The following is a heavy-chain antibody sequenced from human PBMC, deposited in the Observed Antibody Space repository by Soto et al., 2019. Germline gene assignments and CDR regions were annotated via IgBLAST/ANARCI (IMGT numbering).Heavy chain of an antibody. V-gene: IGHV1-69*01. CDR1: GGTFSSYA. CDR2: IIPIFGTA. CDR3: ARDSMRGFSEMGAFDI. D-gene: IGHD5-12*01. Sequence: QVQLVQSGAEVKKPGSLVKVSCKASGGTFSSYAISWVRQAPGQGLEWMGGIIPIFGTANYAQKFQGRVTITADESTSTAYMELSSLRSEDTAVYYCARDSMRGFSEMGAFDIWGQGTMVTVSS. J-gene: IGHJ3*02.